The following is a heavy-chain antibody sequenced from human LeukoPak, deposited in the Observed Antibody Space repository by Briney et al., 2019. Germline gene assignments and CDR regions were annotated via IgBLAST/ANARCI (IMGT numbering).Heavy chain of an antibody. CDR1: GGFISSYY. V-gene: IGHV4-59*01. CDR3: ARRGKIITFGGVMVVDAFDI. D-gene: IGHD3-16*01. J-gene: IGHJ3*02. CDR2: IYHSGST. Sequence: SETLSLTCTVAGGFISSYYWSWIRQPPGKGLEWIGNIYHSGSTDYNPSLKSRVTISVDRSKNQFSLKVRSVSAADTAVCYCARRGKIITFGGVMVVDAFDIWGQGIMVTVSS.